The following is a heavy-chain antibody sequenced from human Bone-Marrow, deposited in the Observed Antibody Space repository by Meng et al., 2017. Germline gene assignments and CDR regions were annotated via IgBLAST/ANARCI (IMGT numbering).Heavy chain of an antibody. D-gene: IGHD2-2*01. J-gene: IGHJ4*02. CDR2: ISGSDDRT. V-gene: IGHV3-23*01. CDR1: GFTLSSYG. Sequence: GESLKISCAASGFTLSSYGMSWVRQAPGKGLEWVSAISGSDDRTFYADSVKGRFTFSRDISKSALYLQMNSLRVEDTALYYCAKDKCSSTSCYFDYWGRGTPVTVSS. CDR3: AKDKCSSTSCYFDY.